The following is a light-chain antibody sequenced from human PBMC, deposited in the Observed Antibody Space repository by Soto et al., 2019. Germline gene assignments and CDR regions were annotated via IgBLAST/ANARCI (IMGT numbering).Light chain of an antibody. V-gene: IGLV2-11*01. CDR1: SSDVGDYNY. Sequence: QSALTQPRSVSGSPGQSVTISCTGPSSDVGDYNYVSWYQQHPGKAPKLMIYDVSKWPSGVPDRFSGSKSGNTASLTISGLHAEDEADYYCCSYAGSYTWVFGGGTKVTVL. CDR2: DVS. J-gene: IGLJ3*02. CDR3: CSYAGSYTWV.